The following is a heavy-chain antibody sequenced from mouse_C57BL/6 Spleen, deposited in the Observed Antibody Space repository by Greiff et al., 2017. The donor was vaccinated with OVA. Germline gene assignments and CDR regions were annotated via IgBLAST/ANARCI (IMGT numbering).Heavy chain of an antibody. Sequence: QVQLQQPGAELVMPGASVKLSCKASGYTFTSYWMHWVKQRPGQGLEWIGEIDPSDSYTNYNQKFKGKSTLTVDKSSSTAYMQLSSLTSEDSAVYYCPRGLRDGGGYFDYWGQGTTLTVSS. D-gene: IGHD2-4*01. J-gene: IGHJ2*01. V-gene: IGHV1-69*01. CDR1: GYTFTSYW. CDR3: PRGLRDGGGYFDY. CDR2: IDPSDSYT.